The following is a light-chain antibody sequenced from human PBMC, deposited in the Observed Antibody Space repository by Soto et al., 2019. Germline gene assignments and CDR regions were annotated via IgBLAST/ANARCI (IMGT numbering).Light chain of an antibody. CDR2: SNT. J-gene: IGLJ1*01. CDR3: AAWDDRLYV. CDR1: SSNIGSHT. V-gene: IGLV1-44*01. Sequence: QSVLTQPPSASGAPGQTVTISCSGSSSNIGSHTVNWYQHLPGTAPKLLIYSNTQRPLGVPVRFPGSKSGTSASLAISGLQSEDEAEYYCAAWDDRLYVFETGSKVTVL.